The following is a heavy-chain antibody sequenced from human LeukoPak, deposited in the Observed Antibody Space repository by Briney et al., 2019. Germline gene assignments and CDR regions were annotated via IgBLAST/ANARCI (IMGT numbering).Heavy chain of an antibody. CDR3: ATRAYCSSTSCFNWFAP. J-gene: IGHJ5*02. D-gene: IGHD2-2*01. CDR1: GFSFTSYW. Sequence: GESLKISCKGSGFSFTSYWIGWVRQMPRKGLEWMGIIYPGDSDTRYSPSFQGQVTISADKSISTAYLQWSSLKASEPAMYYCATRAYCSSTSCFNWFAPWGQGTLVTVSS. V-gene: IGHV5-51*01. CDR2: IYPGDSDT.